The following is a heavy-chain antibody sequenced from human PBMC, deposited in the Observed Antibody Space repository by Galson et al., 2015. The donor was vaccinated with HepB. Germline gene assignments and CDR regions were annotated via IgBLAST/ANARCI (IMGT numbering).Heavy chain of an antibody. CDR1: GFTFSSYA. CDR3: ARDPPPVMVYAMDPLYYFDY. CDR2: ISYDGSNK. J-gene: IGHJ4*02. D-gene: IGHD2-8*01. V-gene: IGHV3-30-3*01. Sequence: SLRLSCAASGFTFSSYAMHWVRQAPGKGLEWVAVISYDGSNKYYADSVKGRFTISRDNSKNTLYLQMNSLRAEDTAVYYCARDPPPVMVYAMDPLYYFDYWGQGTLVTVSS.